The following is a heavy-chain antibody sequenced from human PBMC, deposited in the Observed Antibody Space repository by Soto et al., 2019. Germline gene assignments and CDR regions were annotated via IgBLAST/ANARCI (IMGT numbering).Heavy chain of an antibody. Sequence: QVPLVEAGGGVVQPGRSLTLSCAASRFTFSSYGMHWVRRAPGKGLEWVALISDDGSKKYYAESVKGRFTISRDNSKNTLWLQVNSLRAEDTAVYYCARDGGGDFDYWGQGTLVTVSS. CDR3: ARDGGGDFDY. D-gene: IGHD3-16*01. CDR1: RFTFSSYG. CDR2: ISDDGSKK. J-gene: IGHJ4*02. V-gene: IGHV3-30*03.